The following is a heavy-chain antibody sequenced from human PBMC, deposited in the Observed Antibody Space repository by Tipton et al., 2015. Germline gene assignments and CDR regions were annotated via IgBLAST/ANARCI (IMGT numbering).Heavy chain of an antibody. CDR3: ARQGTVVVIGMSHYYYYGMDV. V-gene: IGHV4-39*01. CDR1: GGSISSTSYY. D-gene: IGHD2-21*01. J-gene: IGHJ6*02. CDR2: IYDSGST. Sequence: TLSLTCAVSGGSISSTSYYWGWIRQPPGKGLEWIGSIYDSGSTYYNPSLKSRVPISVDTSENQFSLKLSSVTAADTAVYYCARQGTVVVIGMSHYYYYGMDVWGQGTTVTVSS.